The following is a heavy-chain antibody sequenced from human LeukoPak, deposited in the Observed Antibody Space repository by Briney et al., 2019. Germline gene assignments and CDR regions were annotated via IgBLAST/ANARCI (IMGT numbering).Heavy chain of an antibody. V-gene: IGHV3-33*08. J-gene: IGHJ4*02. CDR2: IWFDGTNK. CDR1: GFTFSSYS. Sequence: PGGSLRLSCAASGFTFSSYSMSWVRQAPGKGLEWVAVIWFDGTNKYFADSVKGRFTISRDNSKNTLYLQMNSLRAEDTAVYYCARRDGYNADFDYWGQGTLVTVSS. CDR3: ARRDGYNADFDY. D-gene: IGHD5-24*01.